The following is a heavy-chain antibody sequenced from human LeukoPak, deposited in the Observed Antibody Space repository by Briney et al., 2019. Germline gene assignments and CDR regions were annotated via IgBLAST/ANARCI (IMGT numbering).Heavy chain of an antibody. CDR2: IYYRSKWKN. CDR3: AGGGWDLKWA. J-gene: IGHJ5*02. CDR1: GDGVTSNRAA. D-gene: IGHD1-26*01. V-gene: IGHV6-1*01. Sequence: SQTLSLTCAISGDGVTSNRAAWSWIRQSPSGSLEWLGRIYYRSKWKNDYAASVTSRIAINADPSRNQFSLQLNSVTPEDTAVYYCAGGGWDLKWAWGPGTLVTVSS.